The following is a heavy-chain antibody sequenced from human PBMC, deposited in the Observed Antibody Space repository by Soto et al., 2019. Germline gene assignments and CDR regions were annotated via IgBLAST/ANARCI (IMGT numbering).Heavy chain of an antibody. J-gene: IGHJ4*02. D-gene: IGHD2-15*01. CDR1: GYTFTSYG. CDR2: ISAYNGNT. CDR3: AREDCSGGSCYDSLVDY. V-gene: IGHV1-18*04. Sequence: QVQLVQSGAEVKKPGASVKVSCKASGYTFTSYGISWVRQAPGQGLEWMGWISAYNGNTNYAQKPQGRVTMTTDTSTSTAYMELRSLRSDDTAVYYCAREDCSGGSCYDSLVDYWGQGTLVTVSS.